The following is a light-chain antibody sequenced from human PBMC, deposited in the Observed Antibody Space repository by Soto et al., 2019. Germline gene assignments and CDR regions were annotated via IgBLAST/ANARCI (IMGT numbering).Light chain of an antibody. CDR1: RSNIGNNY. J-gene: IGLJ2*01. CDR3: AVWDDSLNVV. Sequence: QSVLTQPPSASGTPGQRVTISCSGSRSNIGNNYGYWYQHLPGTAPKILMYRNNQRASGVPDRFSGSKSGTSASLAISGLLYEYEADYYCAVWDDSLNVVLGGGTQLTVL. CDR2: RNN. V-gene: IGLV1-47*01.